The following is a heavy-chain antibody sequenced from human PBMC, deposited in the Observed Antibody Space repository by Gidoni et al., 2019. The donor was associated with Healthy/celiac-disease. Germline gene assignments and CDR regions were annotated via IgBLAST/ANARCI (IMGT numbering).Heavy chain of an antibody. Sequence: QVQLVQSGAEVKKPGASVTGSCKASGYTFTSYDIHWVRQAPGQGLDWMGWRNPNSGNTGYAQKFQGRVTMTRNTSISTAYMELSSLRSEDTAVYYCARGSGCSSTSCYIPTGWLGYNYYYYGMDVWGQGTTVTVSS. CDR2: RNPNSGNT. D-gene: IGHD2-2*02. J-gene: IGHJ6*02. CDR1: GYTFTSYD. CDR3: ARGSGCSSTSCYIPTGWLGYNYYYYGMDV. V-gene: IGHV1-8*01.